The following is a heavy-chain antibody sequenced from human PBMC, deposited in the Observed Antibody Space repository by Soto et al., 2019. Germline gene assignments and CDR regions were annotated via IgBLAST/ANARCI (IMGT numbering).Heavy chain of an antibody. J-gene: IGHJ4*02. CDR1: GFTFSNYA. V-gene: IGHV3-30-3*01. Sequence: QVQLVESGGGVVQPGGSLRLSCAASGFTFSNYAMHWVPQAPGKGLEWVAVISYDGTNKFYADSVKGRFTISRDNSKNTLYLQMTSLRAEDTAVYYCAPTTGGQGTLVTVSS. CDR3: APTT. D-gene: IGHD1-1*01. CDR2: ISYDGTNK.